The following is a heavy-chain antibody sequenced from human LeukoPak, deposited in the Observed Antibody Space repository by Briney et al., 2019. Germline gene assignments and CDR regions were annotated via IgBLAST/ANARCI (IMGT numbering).Heavy chain of an antibody. J-gene: IGHJ4*02. CDR3: ARGTTRIVVVPAAISSDLGY. CDR1: GYTFTGYY. D-gene: IGHD2-2*01. CDR2: LNPNSGGT. Sequence: ASVKVSCKASGYTFTGYYMHWVRQAPGQGLEWMGWLNPNSGGTNYAQKFQGRVTMTRDTSISTAYMELSRLRSDDTAVYYCARGTTRIVVVPAAISSDLGYWGQGTLVTVSS. V-gene: IGHV1-2*02.